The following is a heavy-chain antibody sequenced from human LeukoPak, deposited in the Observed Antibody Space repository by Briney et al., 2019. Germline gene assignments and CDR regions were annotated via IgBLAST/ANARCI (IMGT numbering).Heavy chain of an antibody. D-gene: IGHD2-8*01. V-gene: IGHV1-69*06. CDR1: GYTFTSYG. CDR2: IIPIFGTA. CDR3: ARGVMVYADYYYYYYMDV. J-gene: IGHJ6*03. Sequence: GASVKVSCKASGYTFTSYGISWVRQAPGQGLEWMGGIIPIFGTANYAQKFQGRVTITADKSTSTAYMELSSLRSEDTAVYYCARGVMVYADYYYYYYMDVWGKGTTVTVSS.